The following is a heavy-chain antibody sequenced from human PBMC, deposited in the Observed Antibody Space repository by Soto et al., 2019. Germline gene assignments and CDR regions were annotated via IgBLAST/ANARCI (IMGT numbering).Heavy chain of an antibody. Sequence: ASVKVSCKASGYTFTSYGISWVRQAPGQVLEWMGWISAYNGNTNYAQKLQGRVTMTTDTSTSTAYMELRSLRSDDTAVYYCARTSTYYYDSSGYLNNWFDPWGQGTLVTVSS. CDR3: ARTSTYYYDSSGYLNNWFDP. J-gene: IGHJ5*02. D-gene: IGHD3-22*01. CDR1: GYTFTSYG. V-gene: IGHV1-18*01. CDR2: ISAYNGNT.